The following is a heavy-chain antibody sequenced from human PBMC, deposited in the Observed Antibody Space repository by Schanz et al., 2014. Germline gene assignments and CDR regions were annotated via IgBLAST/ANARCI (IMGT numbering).Heavy chain of an antibody. D-gene: IGHD5-12*01. V-gene: IGHV1-69*02. CDR2: IIPITGIT. Sequence: QVPLVQSGAEVKKPGSSVKVSCKASGDTFRSYTINWVRHAPGQGLEWMGRIIPITGITNYAQKFQGRVTFTADKSTRTAFLEVNSLRSEDTAVYYCARTGYDPSLTHWGQGTLVTVSS. CDR3: ARTGYDPSLTH. J-gene: IGHJ4*02. CDR1: GDTFRSYT.